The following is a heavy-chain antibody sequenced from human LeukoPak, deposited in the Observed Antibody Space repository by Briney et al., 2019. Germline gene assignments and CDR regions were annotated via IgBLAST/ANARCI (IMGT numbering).Heavy chain of an antibody. Sequence: SETLSLTCTVSGGSISSYYWSWIRQPPGKGLEWIGYIYYSGSTNYNPSLKSRVTISVDTSKNQFSLKLSSVTAADTAVYYWARHVGSLDYWGQGTLVTVSS. J-gene: IGHJ4*02. D-gene: IGHD1-26*01. CDR3: ARHVGSLDY. CDR2: IYYSGST. CDR1: GGSISSYY. V-gene: IGHV4-59*08.